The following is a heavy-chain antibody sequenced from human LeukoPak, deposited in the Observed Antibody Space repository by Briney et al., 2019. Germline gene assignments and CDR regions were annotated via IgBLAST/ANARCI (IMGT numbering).Heavy chain of an antibody. J-gene: IGHJ4*02. V-gene: IGHV4-61*02. CDR3: ARKAATGRRFFDY. CDR2: IYTSGST. CDR1: GGSISSGSYY. D-gene: IGHD2-15*01. Sequence: PSETLSLTCTVSGGSISSGSYYWSWIRQPAGKGLEWIGRIYTSGSTNYNPSLKSRVTISVDTSKNQFSLKLSSVTAADTAVYYCARKAATGRRFFDYWGQGTLVTVSS.